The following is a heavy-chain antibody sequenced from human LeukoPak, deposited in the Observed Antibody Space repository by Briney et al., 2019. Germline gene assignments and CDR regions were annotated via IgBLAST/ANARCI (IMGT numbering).Heavy chain of an antibody. CDR2: ISDSGATT. CDR3: ARSLLRFGPPPRPLDY. Sequence: GSLRLSCAASGLTFSSYGMSWVRQAPGKGLEWVSAISDSGATTYYADSVRGRFTISSDDSKNMLYLQMSSLRAEDTAVYYCARSLLRFGPPPRPLDYWGQGTLVTVSS. D-gene: IGHD3-3*01. J-gene: IGHJ4*02. V-gene: IGHV3-23*01. CDR1: GLTFSSYG.